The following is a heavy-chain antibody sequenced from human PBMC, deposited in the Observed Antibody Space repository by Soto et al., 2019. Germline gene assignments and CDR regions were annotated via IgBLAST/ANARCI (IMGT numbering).Heavy chain of an antibody. CDR3: AKRITMIVVVTYAFDI. Sequence: GGSLRLSCAASGFTFSSYAMSWVRQAPGKGLEWVSAISGSGGSTYYADSVKGRFTISRDNSKNTLYLQMNSLRAEDTAVYYCAKRITMIVVVTYAFDIWGQGTMVTVSS. V-gene: IGHV3-23*01. D-gene: IGHD3-22*01. J-gene: IGHJ3*02. CDR1: GFTFSSYA. CDR2: ISGSGGST.